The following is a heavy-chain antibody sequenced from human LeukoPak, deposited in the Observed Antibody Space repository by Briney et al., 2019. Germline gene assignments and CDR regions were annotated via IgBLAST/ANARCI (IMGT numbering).Heavy chain of an antibody. Sequence: PVGSLRLSCAASGFTVSSNYMSWVRQAPGKGLEWGSVIYSGGSTYYADSVKGRFTISRDNSKNTLYLQMNSLRAEDTAVYYCARDSDYGDYYYYGMDVWGQGTTVTVSS. CDR1: GFTVSSNY. CDR2: IYSGGST. D-gene: IGHD4-17*01. CDR3: ARDSDYGDYYYYGMDV. J-gene: IGHJ6*02. V-gene: IGHV3-53*01.